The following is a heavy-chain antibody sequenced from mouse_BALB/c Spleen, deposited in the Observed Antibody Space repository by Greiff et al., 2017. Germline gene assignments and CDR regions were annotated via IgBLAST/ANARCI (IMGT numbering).Heavy chain of an antibody. Sequence: EVQRVESGGGLVKPGGSLKLSCAASGFTFSSYYMSWVRQTPEKRLELVAAINSNGGSTYYPDTVKGRITISRDNAKNTLYLQMSSLKSEDTALYYVARHTPPPTYGDMDYWGQGTSLTVSS. D-gene: IGHD1-1*01. V-gene: IGHV5-6-2*01. J-gene: IGHJ2*02. CDR3: ARHTPPPTYGDMDY. CDR2: INSNGGST. CDR1: GFTFSSYY.